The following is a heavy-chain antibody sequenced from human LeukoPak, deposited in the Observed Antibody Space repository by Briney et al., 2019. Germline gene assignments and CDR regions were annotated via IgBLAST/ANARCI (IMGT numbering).Heavy chain of an antibody. CDR2: ISYDGSNK. V-gene: IGHV3-30-3*01. Sequence: GRSLRLSCAASGFTFSSYAMHWVRQAPGKGLEWVAVISYDGSNKYYADSVKGRFTISRDNSKNTLYLQMNSLRAEDTAVYYCARPGGDWNYFDYWGQGTLVTVSS. CDR3: ARPGGDWNYFDY. D-gene: IGHD1-1*01. CDR1: GFTFSSYA. J-gene: IGHJ4*02.